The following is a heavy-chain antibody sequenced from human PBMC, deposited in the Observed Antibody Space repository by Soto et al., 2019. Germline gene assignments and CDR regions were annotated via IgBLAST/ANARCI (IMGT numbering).Heavy chain of an antibody. CDR3: ARDGTVTRGGMDV. J-gene: IGHJ6*02. V-gene: IGHV3-74*01. CDR2: INAEGSST. CDR1: GFIFSDFW. D-gene: IGHD1-26*01. Sequence: GGSLRLSCAASGFIFSDFWMHWVRQAPGKGLVWVSRINAEGSSTSYADSVKGRFTMSRDNARKTLYLQMNSMRAEDTALYYCARDGTVTRGGMDVWGQGTTVTVSS.